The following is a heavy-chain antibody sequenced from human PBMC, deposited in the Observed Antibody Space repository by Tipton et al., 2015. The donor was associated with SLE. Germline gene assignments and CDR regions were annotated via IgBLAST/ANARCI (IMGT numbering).Heavy chain of an antibody. J-gene: IGHJ4*02. CDR3: ARHAGDYAYFDS. CDR2: RYYSGST. D-gene: IGHD4-17*01. V-gene: IGHV4-39*01. CDR1: GGSISSSSYY. Sequence: TLSLTCTVSGGSISSSSYYWGWIRQPPGKGLEWIGSRYYSGSTDYNPSLKSRATISEDTPKNQFSLKLSSVTAADTAVYYCARHAGDYAYFDSWGQGILVTVSS.